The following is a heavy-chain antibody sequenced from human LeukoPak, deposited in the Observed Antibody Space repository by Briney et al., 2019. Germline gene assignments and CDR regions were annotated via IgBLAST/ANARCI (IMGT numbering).Heavy chain of an antibody. D-gene: IGHD6-13*01. V-gene: IGHV4-59*12. CDR2: IYGVST. CDR1: GGSISSYY. J-gene: IGHJ4*02. CDR3: ARGEIAAAGTLDY. Sequence: SETLSLTCTVSGGSISSYYWSWIRQPPGKGLEFLGYIYGVSTYYNPSLKSRVSISVDRSKNHFSLKLTSVTAADTAVYYCARGEIAAAGTLDYWGQGTLVTVSS.